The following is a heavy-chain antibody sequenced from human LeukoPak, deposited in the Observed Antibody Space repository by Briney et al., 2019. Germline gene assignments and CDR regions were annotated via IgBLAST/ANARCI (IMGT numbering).Heavy chain of an antibody. J-gene: IGHJ6*02. D-gene: IGHD6-19*01. CDR2: ISGSGGDA. Sequence: PGGSLRLSCAASGYTFSTYAMNWVRQAPGKGLEWVSGISGSGGDADYADSVKGRFTISRDNSKNTLHLQMNSLRAEDTAIYFCAKDSSNGWYSYYGMGVWGQGTTVTVSS. V-gene: IGHV3-23*01. CDR3: AKDSSNGWYSYYGMGV. CDR1: GYTFSTYA.